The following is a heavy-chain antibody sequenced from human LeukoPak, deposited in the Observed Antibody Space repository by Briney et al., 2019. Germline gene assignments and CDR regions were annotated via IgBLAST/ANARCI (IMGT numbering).Heavy chain of an antibody. CDR3: ARASSRVTMIVGIYPDY. V-gene: IGHV1-46*01. Sequence: ASVKVSCKASGYTFTSYYVHWVRQAPGEGLEWMGIINPSGGSTSYAQKFQGRVTMTRDMSTSTVYMELSSLRSEDTAVYYCARASSRVTMIVGIYPDYWGQGTLVTVSS. J-gene: IGHJ4*02. D-gene: IGHD3-22*01. CDR1: GYTFTSYY. CDR2: INPSGGST.